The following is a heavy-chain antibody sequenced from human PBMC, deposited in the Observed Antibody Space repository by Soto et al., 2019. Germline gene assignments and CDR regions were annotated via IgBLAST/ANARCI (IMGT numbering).Heavy chain of an antibody. CDR2: ISSSGSTI. CDR1: GFSFGDYY. D-gene: IGHD2-2*02. J-gene: IGHJ4*02. Sequence: QVQLLESGGGLVKPGGSVRLSCAVSGFSFGDYYISLIRQAPGKGLEGVSYISSSGSTIDYADSVKGRFAISRDNAKNSLYLLMNSLRAEDTAVYYCARDFIPSVLYHINVYWGQGTLVTVSS. V-gene: IGHV3-11*01. CDR3: ARDFIPSVLYHINVY.